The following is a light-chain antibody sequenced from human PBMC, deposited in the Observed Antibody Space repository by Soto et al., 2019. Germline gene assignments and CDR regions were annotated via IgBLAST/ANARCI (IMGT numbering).Light chain of an antibody. CDR1: SSDVGGFSY. J-gene: IGLJ1*01. V-gene: IGLV2-11*01. CDR3: CSYSGRYTSV. Sequence: QSVLTQPRSVSGSPGQSVTISCTGTSSDVGGFSYVSWYQQYPGKAPKLILYDVSQRPSGVPDRFSGSKSGNTASLTISGPLAEDEAVFYCCSYSGRYTSVFGTGTKVTVL. CDR2: DVS.